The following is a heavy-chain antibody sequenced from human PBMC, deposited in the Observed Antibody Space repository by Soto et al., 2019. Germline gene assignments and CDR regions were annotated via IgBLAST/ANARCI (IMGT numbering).Heavy chain of an antibody. V-gene: IGHV4-34*01. CDR3: ARTPRGYDFWSGYYTHNWFDP. CDR2: INHSGST. J-gene: IGHJ5*02. D-gene: IGHD3-3*01. Sequence: SETLSLTCAVYGGSFSGYYWSRIRQPPGKGLEWIGEINHSGSTNYNPSLKSRVTISVDTSKNQFSLKLSSVTAADTAVYYCARTPRGYDFWSGYYTHNWFDPWGQGTLVTVSS. CDR1: GGSFSGYY.